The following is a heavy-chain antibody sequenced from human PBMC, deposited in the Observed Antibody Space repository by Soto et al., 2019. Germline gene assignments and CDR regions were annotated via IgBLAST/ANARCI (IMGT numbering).Heavy chain of an antibody. CDR3: ARDPRYFDWTGYFDY. CDR2: INPNSGGT. D-gene: IGHD3-9*01. CDR1: GYTFTGYY. Sequence: ASVKVSCKASGYTFTGYYMHWVRQAPGQGLEWMGWINPNSGGTNYAQKFQGWVTMTRDTSISTAYMELSRLRSDDTAVYYCARDPRYFDWTGYFDYWGQGTLVTVSS. V-gene: IGHV1-2*04. J-gene: IGHJ4*02.